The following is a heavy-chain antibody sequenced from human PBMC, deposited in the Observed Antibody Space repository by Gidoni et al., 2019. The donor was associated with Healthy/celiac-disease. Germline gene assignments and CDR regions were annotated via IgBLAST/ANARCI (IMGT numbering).Heavy chain of an antibody. D-gene: IGHD1-26*01. CDR2: IIPILGIA. CDR3: ARVIEGGSYFMRYFDL. J-gene: IGHJ2*01. CDR1: GGTFSSYA. V-gene: IGHV1-69*10. Sequence: QVQLVQSGAEVKKPGSSVKVSCKASGGTFSSYAISWVRQAPGQGLEWMGGIIPILGIANYAQKFQGRVTITADKSTSTAYMELSSLRSEDTAVYYCARVIEGGSYFMRYFDLWGRGTLVTVSS.